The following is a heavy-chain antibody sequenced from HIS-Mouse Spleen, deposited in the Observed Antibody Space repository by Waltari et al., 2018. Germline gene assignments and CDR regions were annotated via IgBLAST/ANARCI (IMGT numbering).Heavy chain of an antibody. CDR2: IYYSGST. CDR3: ASLSKGYSGYDYAAFDI. D-gene: IGHD5-12*01. V-gene: IGHV4-39*07. Sequence: QLQPQESGPGLVKPSETLSLTCTVSGGSISSSSYYWGWIRQPPGKGLEWIGSIYYSGSTYYNPSLKSRVTISVDTSKNQFSLKLSSVTAADTAVYYCASLSKGYSGYDYAAFDIWGQGTMVTVSS. J-gene: IGHJ3*02. CDR1: GGSISSSSYY.